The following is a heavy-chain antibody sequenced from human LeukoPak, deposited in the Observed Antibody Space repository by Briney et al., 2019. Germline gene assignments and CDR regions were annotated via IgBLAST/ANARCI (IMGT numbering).Heavy chain of an antibody. CDR2: INHSGST. V-gene: IGHV4-34*01. CDR3: ARAAPYYRWLDP. J-gene: IGHJ5*02. CDR1: GGSFSGYY. Sequence: SETLSLTCAVYGGSFSGYYWSWIRQPPGKGLEWIGEINHSGSTNYNPSLKSRVTISVDTSKNQFSLKLSSVTAADTAVYYCARAAPYYRWLDPWGQGTLVTVSS. D-gene: IGHD3-10*01.